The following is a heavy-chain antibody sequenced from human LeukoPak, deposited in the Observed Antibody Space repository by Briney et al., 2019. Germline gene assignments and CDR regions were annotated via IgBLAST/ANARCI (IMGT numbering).Heavy chain of an antibody. Sequence: GGSMRPASAAAGFTSSSFEMNWDRQAQGKGLEWVSYIRSSGSTIYYAHRVKSRFSTSTDNGKNSLYMQMNSLRAEDTAVYYCARAETKSKYYSYYGMDVWGKGTTVTVSS. D-gene: IGHD4-17*01. V-gene: IGHV3-48*03. J-gene: IGHJ6*04. CDR2: IRSSGSTI. CDR1: GFTSSSFE. CDR3: ARAETKSKYYSYYGMDV.